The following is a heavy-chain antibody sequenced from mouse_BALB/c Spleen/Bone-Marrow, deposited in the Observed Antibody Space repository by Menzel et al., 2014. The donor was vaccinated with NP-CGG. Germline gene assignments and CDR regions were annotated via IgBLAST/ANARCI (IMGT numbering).Heavy chain of an antibody. CDR1: GYTFTNYW. Sequence: QVHVKQSGAELVRPGTSVKISCKASGYTFTNYWLGWVKQRPGHGLEWIGDIYPGGGYTNYNEKFKGKATLTADTSSSTAYMQLSSLTSEDSAVYFCASDTMFPMDYWGQGTSVTVSS. CDR2: IYPGGGYT. CDR3: ASDTMFPMDY. D-gene: IGHD2-12*01. J-gene: IGHJ4*01. V-gene: IGHV1-63*02.